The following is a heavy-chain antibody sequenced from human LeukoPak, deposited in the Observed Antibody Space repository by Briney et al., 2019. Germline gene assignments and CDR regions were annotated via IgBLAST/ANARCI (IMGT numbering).Heavy chain of an antibody. CDR1: GGSISSSNYY. V-gene: IGHV4-61*02. D-gene: IGHD3-16*01. CDR2: IYTSEST. CDR3: ARLIELGYYYYYMDV. Sequence: SETLSLTCSVSGGSISSSNYYWSWIRQPAGKGLEWIGRIYTSESTNYNPSLKSRVTISVDTFRNQFSLKLSSVTAADTAVYYCARLIELGYYYYYMDVWGKGTTVTVSS. J-gene: IGHJ6*03.